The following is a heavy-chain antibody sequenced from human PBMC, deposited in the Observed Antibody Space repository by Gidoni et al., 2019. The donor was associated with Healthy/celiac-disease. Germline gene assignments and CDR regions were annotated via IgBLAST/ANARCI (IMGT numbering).Heavy chain of an antibody. J-gene: IGHJ4*02. CDR1: GFTFSSYA. D-gene: IGHD3-3*01. CDR3: AKVVRFLEWLAYFDD. CDR2: ISGSGGST. V-gene: IGHV3-23*01. Sequence: EVQLLDSGGGLVQPGGSLRLSCAASGFTFSSYAMSGVRLAPGKGLECVSAISGSGGSTYYEESVKGRLTIARENSKNTLYLQMNILRAEDTAVYYCAKVVRFLEWLAYFDDWGQGTLVTVSS.